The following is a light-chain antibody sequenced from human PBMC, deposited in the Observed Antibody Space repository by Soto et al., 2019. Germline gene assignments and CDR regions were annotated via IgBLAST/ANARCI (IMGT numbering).Light chain of an antibody. J-gene: IGKJ2*01. CDR1: QSISTNN. V-gene: IGKV3-20*01. CDR3: QHYGYSLSMYP. Sequence: ETVLTQSPGTLSLSPGERATLSCRASQSISTNNLAWYQQKPGQAPRLLIYGASSRATGIPDRFSGSGSGTDFTLTITRLEPEDFAVYYCQHYGYSLSMYPFGRGTKLEIK. CDR2: GAS.